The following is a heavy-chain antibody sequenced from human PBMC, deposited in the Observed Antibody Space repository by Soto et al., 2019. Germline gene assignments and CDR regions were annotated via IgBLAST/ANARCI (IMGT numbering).Heavy chain of an antibody. V-gene: IGHV3-30-3*01. CDR1: GCTFSSYA. CDR2: ISYDGSNK. Sequence: GGSQRLSCAASGCTFSSYAMHWVRQAPGKGLEWVAVISYDGSNKYYADSVKGRFTISRDNSKNTLYLQMNSLRAEDTAVYYCARGESNSGSYFDYWGQGTLVTVSS. D-gene: IGHD1-26*01. J-gene: IGHJ4*02. CDR3: ARGESNSGSYFDY.